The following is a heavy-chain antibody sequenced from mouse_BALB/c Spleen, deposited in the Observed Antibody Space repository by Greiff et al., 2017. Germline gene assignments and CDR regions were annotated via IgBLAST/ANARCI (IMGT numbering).Heavy chain of an antibody. V-gene: IGHV1-69*02. CDR1: GYTFTSYW. Sequence: QVQLQQPGAELVRPGASVKLSCKASGYTFTSYWINWVKQRPGQGLEWIGNIYPSDSYTNYNQKFKDKATLTVDKSSSTAYMQLSSPTSEDSAVYYCTRHGKGNYAMDYWGQGTSVTVSS. J-gene: IGHJ4*01. CDR3: TRHGKGNYAMDY. D-gene: IGHD1-1*01. CDR2: IYPSDSYT.